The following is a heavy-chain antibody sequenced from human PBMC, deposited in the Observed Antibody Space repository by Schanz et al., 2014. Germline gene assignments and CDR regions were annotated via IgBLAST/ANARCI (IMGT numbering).Heavy chain of an antibody. CDR2: IWYDENNK. Sequence: VQLLDSGGGLVQPGGSLRLSCAASGFTFNSYAMTWVRQAPGKGLEWVAVIWYDENNKYYADSVKGRFTMSRDNSKNTLYLQMNTLRAEDTAVYYCARDRGYCSGGSCLTFDYWGQGTLVTVSS. CDR1: GFTFNSYA. CDR3: ARDRGYCSGGSCLTFDY. D-gene: IGHD2-15*01. V-gene: IGHV3-33*08. J-gene: IGHJ4*02.